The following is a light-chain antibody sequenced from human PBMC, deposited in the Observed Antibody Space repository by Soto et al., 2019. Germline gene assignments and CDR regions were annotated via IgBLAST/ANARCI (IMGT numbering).Light chain of an antibody. CDR1: SGHSSYA. CDR3: QTWGTGTVV. J-gene: IGLJ2*01. Sequence: QLVLTQSPSASASLGASVKLPCTLSSGHSSYAIAWHQQQPEKGPRNLMRVNSDGRHIKGDGIPDRFSGSSSGAERYLTISGLQSEDEADYYCQTWGTGTVVFGGGTKLTVL. CDR2: VNSDGRH. V-gene: IGLV4-69*01.